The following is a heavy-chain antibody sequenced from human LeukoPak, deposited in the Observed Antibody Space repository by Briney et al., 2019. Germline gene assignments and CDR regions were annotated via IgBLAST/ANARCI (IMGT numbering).Heavy chain of an antibody. J-gene: IGHJ4*02. D-gene: IGHD6-13*01. Sequence: SETLSLTCTVSGDSMSFYYWSWIRQPPGKGLEWIGYIYYSGSTNYIPSLKSRVTISVDTSKNQFSLKLSSVTAADTAVYYCARDYPIAAAGRGTSSGFDYWGQGTLVTVSS. CDR1: GDSMSFYY. CDR2: IYYSGST. CDR3: ARDYPIAAAGRGTSSGFDY. V-gene: IGHV4-59*01.